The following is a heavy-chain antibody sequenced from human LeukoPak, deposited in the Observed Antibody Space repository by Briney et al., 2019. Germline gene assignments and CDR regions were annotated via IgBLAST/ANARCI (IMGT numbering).Heavy chain of an antibody. D-gene: IGHD2-2*02. CDR2: INWNGGST. V-gene: IGHV3-20*04. CDR1: GFTVSSNY. Sequence: GGSLRLSCAASGFTVSSNYMSWVRQAPGKGLEWVSGINWNGGSTGYADSVKGRFTISRDNAKNSLYLQMNSLRAEDTALYYCAREGCSSTSCYIDYWGQGTLVTVSS. J-gene: IGHJ4*02. CDR3: AREGCSSTSCYIDY.